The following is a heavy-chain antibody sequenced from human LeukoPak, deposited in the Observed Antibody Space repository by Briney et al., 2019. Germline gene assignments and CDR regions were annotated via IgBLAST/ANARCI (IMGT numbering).Heavy chain of an antibody. V-gene: IGHV5-51*01. CDR3: VRHRTGFGVDPDY. CDR2: IYPGESDT. D-gene: IGHD3-3*01. CDR1: GYRFSSYW. Sequence: GESLKIPCKGSGYRFSSYWLGWVRQVPGKGLEWMGIIYPGESDTRYSPSFQGEATISADKTISTAYLQWSNLKAANTAMYYSVRHRTGFGVDPDYWGQGTLVTVSS. J-gene: IGHJ4*02.